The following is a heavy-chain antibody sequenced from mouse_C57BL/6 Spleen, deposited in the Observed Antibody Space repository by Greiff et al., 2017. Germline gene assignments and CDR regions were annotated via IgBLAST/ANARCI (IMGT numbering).Heavy chain of an antibody. CDR1: GYAFTNYL. D-gene: IGHD2-4*01. J-gene: IGHJ4*01. CDR3: ARSGGYDYVDYYAMDY. Sequence: VQLQQSGAELVRPGTSVKVSCKASGYAFTNYLIEWVKQRPGQGLEWIGVINPGSGGTNYNEKFKGKATLTADKSASTAYMQLSSLTSEDSAVYFCARSGGYDYVDYYAMDYWGQGTSVTVSS. CDR2: INPGSGGT. V-gene: IGHV1-54*01.